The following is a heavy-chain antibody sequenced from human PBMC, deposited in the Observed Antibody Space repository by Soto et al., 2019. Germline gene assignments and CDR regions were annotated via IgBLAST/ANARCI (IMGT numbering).Heavy chain of an antibody. Sequence: QVQLVQSGAEVKKPGSSVKVSCKASGGTFSSYAISWVRQAPGQGLEWMGGIIPIFGTANYAQKFQGRVTITADESTSTAYMELSSLRSEDTAVYYCAGSLKVLGVVPRYYYGMDVWGQGTTVTVSS. CDR1: GGTFSSYA. D-gene: IGHD3-3*01. V-gene: IGHV1-69*01. CDR3: AGSLKVLGVVPRYYYGMDV. J-gene: IGHJ6*02. CDR2: IIPIFGTA.